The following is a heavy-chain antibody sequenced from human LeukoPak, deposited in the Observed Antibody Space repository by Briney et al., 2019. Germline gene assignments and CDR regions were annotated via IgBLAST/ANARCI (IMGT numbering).Heavy chain of an antibody. J-gene: IGHJ3*01. D-gene: IGHD3-3*01. Sequence: PSETLSLTCTVSGGSVSSGSYYWTWIRQHPGKGPECIGHIYYSGSPSYNPSLKSRVTISMDTSKNQFSLKLSSVTAADTAVYYCARGGMSADPFDVWGQGTMVTVSS. CDR2: IYYSGSP. V-gene: IGHV4-31*03. CDR1: GGSVSSGSYY. CDR3: ARGGMSADPFDV.